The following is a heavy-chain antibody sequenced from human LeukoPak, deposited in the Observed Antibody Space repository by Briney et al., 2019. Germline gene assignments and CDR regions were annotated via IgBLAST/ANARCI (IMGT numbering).Heavy chain of an antibody. J-gene: IGHJ4*02. Sequence: GGSLRLSCAASGFTFSSYWMHWVRQAPGKGLVWVSRINTDGSSTSYADSVKGRFTISRDNAKNTLYLQMNSLRAEDTAVYYCATLPDFWSGYSIDYWGQGTLVTVSS. V-gene: IGHV3-74*01. CDR2: INTDGSST. D-gene: IGHD3-3*01. CDR3: ATLPDFWSGYSIDY. CDR1: GFTFSSYW.